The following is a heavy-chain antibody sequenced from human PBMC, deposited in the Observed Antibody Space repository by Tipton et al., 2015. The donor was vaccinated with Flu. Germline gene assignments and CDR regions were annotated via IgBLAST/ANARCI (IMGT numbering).Heavy chain of an antibody. D-gene: IGHD4-17*01. J-gene: IGHJ5*02. CDR2: IYYSGST. CDR1: GGSISSGDYY. CDR3: AREGYTVTTRWFDP. V-gene: IGHV4-30-4*01. Sequence: TLSLTCTVSGGSISSGDYYWSWIRRPPGKGLEWIGYIYYSGSTYYNPSLKSRVTISVDTSKNQFSLKLNSATAADTAVYYCAREGYTVTTRWFDPWGQGTLVTVSS.